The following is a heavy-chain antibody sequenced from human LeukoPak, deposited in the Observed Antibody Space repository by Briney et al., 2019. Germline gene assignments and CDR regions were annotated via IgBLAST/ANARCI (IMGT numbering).Heavy chain of an antibody. CDR1: GFTFTSYA. V-gene: IGHV3-23*01. D-gene: IGHD3-22*01. CDR3: AKGFYDSSGYYQNPNFDY. CDR2: ISYSGGTT. Sequence: GGSLRLSCASSGFTFTSYAVSWVRQAPGKGLEWVSTISYSGGTTYHTDSVKGRFTISRDISKNTVYLQMNSLRAEDTAVYYCAKGFYDSSGYYQNPNFDYWGQGTLVTVSS. J-gene: IGHJ4*02.